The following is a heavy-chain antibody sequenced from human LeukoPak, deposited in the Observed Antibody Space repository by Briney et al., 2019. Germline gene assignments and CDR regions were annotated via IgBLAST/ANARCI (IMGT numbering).Heavy chain of an antibody. CDR1: GGSISSGDYY. CDR2: IYYSGST. J-gene: IGHJ2*01. CDR3: ARAILEGRFLEWLLQRGWYFDL. V-gene: IGHV4-30-4*01. D-gene: IGHD3-3*01. Sequence: PSETLSLTCTVSGGSISSGDYYWSWIRQPPGKGLEWIGYIYYSGSTYYNPSLRSRVTISVDTSENQFSLKLSSVTAADTAVYYCARAILEGRFLEWLLQRGWYFDLWGRGTLVTVSS.